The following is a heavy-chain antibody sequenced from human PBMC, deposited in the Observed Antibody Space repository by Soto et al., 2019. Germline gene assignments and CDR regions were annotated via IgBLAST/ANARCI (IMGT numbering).Heavy chain of an antibody. J-gene: IGHJ4*01. D-gene: IGHD1-1*01. Sequence: QVQLVQSGAEVKMPGASVKVSCKASGYTFTSYAIHWVRQAPGHRPGWMGWIDANNGRTKYSQNFQDRVTITRDTSASTAYMELSRLRSEDTAVYYCARGRWTQRTADYYLDYWGHGTLVTVSS. CDR1: GYTFTSYA. V-gene: IGHV1-3*01. CDR3: ARGRWTQRTADYYLDY. CDR2: IDANNGRT.